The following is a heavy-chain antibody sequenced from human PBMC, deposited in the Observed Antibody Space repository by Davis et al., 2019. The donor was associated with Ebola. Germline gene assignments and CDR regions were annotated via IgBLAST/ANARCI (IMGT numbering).Heavy chain of an antibody. CDR1: GGSISSYY. CDR3: AREGYYDSSGYPYAFDI. V-gene: IGHV4-59*01. Sequence: SETLSLTCTVSGGSISSYYWSWIRQPPGKGLEWIGYIYYSGSTNYNPSLKSQVTISVDTSKNQFSLKLSFVTAADTAVYYCAREGYYDSSGYPYAFDIWGQGTMVTVSS. D-gene: IGHD3-22*01. CDR2: IYYSGST. J-gene: IGHJ3*02.